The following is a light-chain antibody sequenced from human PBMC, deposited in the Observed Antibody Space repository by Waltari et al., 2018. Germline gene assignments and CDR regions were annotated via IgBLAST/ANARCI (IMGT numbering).Light chain of an antibody. J-gene: IGLJ1*01. CDR2: RNN. Sequence: QAGLTQPPSVSKGLRQTATLPCTGNSNNVGNQGAAWLQQHQGHPPKPLSYRNNNRPSGISERFSASRSGNTASLTITGLQPEDEADYYCSAWDISLNTHVFGTGTKVTVL. CDR1: SNNVGNQG. V-gene: IGLV10-54*04. CDR3: SAWDISLNTHV.